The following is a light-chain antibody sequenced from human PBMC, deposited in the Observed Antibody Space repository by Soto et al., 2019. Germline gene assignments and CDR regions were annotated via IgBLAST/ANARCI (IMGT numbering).Light chain of an antibody. Sequence: DNVLTQSPGTLSLSPGERDTLSCRASQSVSSSYLAWYQQKPGQAPRLLIYGASSRATGIPDRCRGSGTGTDFTLTISRLEPEGFALYFCEQYGRSPAFAGGTRVEI. J-gene: IGKJ4*01. V-gene: IGKV3-20*01. CDR3: EQYGRSPA. CDR1: QSVSSSY. CDR2: GAS.